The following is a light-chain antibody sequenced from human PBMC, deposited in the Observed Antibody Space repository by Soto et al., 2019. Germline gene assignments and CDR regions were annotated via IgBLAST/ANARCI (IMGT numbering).Light chain of an antibody. V-gene: IGKV1-5*03. J-gene: IGKJ1*01. Sequence: EKRNITFLSSQSISSWLAWYQQKPGKAPKRLIYKASTLKSGVPSRFSGSGSGTACTLTIRILQPDDLAPYYSQIYGSYSEAFGQGTKVDIK. CDR1: QSISSW. CDR2: KAS. CDR3: QIYGSYSEA.